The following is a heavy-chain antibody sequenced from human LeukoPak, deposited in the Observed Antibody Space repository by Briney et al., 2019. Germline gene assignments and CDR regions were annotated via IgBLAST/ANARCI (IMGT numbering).Heavy chain of an antibody. Sequence: SETLSLTCAVYGGSFSGYYWSLIRQPPGKGLEWIGEINHSGSTNYNPSLKSRVTISVDTSKNQFSLKLSSVTAADTAVYYCANIAAARDYYGMDVWGQGTTVTVSS. J-gene: IGHJ6*02. CDR1: GGSFSGYY. D-gene: IGHD6-13*01. V-gene: IGHV4-34*01. CDR2: INHSGST. CDR3: ANIAAARDYYGMDV.